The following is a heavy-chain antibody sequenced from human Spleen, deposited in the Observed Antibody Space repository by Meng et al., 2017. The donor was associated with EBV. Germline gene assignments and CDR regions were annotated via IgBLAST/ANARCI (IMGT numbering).Heavy chain of an antibody. V-gene: IGHV4-34*01. D-gene: IGHD2/OR15-2a*01. J-gene: IGHJ5*01. CDR2: INHSGIT. Sequence: QGPLQQWGAGLLKPSETLARTCAVYGGAFNDYYWTWIRQPPGKGLEWIGEINHSGITNYNPSLKSRVTISVDTSKNQFSLKLSSVTAADTAVYYCARAGSFLGIIDSWGQGTLVTVSS. CDR3: ARAGSFLGIIDS. CDR1: GGAFNDYY.